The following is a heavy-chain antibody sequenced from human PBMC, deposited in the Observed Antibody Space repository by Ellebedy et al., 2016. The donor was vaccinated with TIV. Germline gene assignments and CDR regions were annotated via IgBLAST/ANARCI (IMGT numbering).Heavy chain of an antibody. J-gene: IGHJ6*03. Sequence: GGSLRLXXAASGFTFRSYNMNWVRQAPGKGLEWVSSITSSSSHIYYADSVRGRFTISRDNAKNSLYLQMNSLRAEDTAVYYCARDPYSGAYYSYYYYYMDVWGKGTTVIVSS. V-gene: IGHV3-21*01. D-gene: IGHD1-26*01. CDR2: ITSSSSHI. CDR3: ARDPYSGAYYSYYYYYMDV. CDR1: GFTFRSYN.